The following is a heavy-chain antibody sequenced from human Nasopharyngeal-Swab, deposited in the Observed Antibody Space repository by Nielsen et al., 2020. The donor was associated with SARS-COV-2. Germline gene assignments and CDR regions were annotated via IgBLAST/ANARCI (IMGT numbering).Heavy chain of an antibody. CDR1: GFIFDDYA. V-gene: IGHV3-9*01. D-gene: IGHD3-22*01. CDR3: ARDAEDSSGYYHYYYGMDV. Sequence: GGSLRLSCAASGFIFDDYAMHWVRQVPGKGLEWVASISWTSGSQGYADSVKDRFSISRDNAKNSLYLQMNNLRPDDTAVYYCARDAEDSSGYYHYYYGMDVWGQGTTVTVSS. CDR2: ISWTSGSQ. J-gene: IGHJ6*02.